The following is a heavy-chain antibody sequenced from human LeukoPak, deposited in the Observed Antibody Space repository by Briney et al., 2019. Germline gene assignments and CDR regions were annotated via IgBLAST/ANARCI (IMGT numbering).Heavy chain of an antibody. V-gene: IGHV3-7*01. CDR1: GFTFSSYW. CDR3: AELGITMIGGV. Sequence: GGSLRLSCAASGFTFSSYWMSWVRQAPGKGLEWVANIKQDGSEKYYGDSVKGRFTISRDNAKNSLYLQMNSLRAEDTAVYYCAELGITMIGGVWGKGTTVTISS. CDR2: IKQDGSEK. J-gene: IGHJ6*04. D-gene: IGHD3-10*02.